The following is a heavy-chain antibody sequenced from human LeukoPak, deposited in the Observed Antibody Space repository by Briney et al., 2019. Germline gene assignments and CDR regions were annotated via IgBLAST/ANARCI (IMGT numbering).Heavy chain of an antibody. V-gene: IGHV3-7*01. CDR1: GFTFSSYW. CDR3: AELGITMIGGV. Sequence: GGSLRLSCAASGFTFSSYWMSWVRQAPGKGLEWVANIKQDGSEKYYGDSVKGRFTISRDNAKNSLYLQMNSLRAEDTAVYYCAELGITMIGGVWGKGTTVTISS. CDR2: IKQDGSEK. J-gene: IGHJ6*04. D-gene: IGHD3-10*02.